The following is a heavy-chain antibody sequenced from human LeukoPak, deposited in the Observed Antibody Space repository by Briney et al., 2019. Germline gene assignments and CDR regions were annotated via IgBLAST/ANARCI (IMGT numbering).Heavy chain of an antibody. CDR2: INPNSGGT. CDR3: VRAAAPYSYADY. D-gene: IGHD5-18*01. J-gene: IGHJ4*02. CDR1: GYTFTGYY. Sequence: ASVKVSCKASGYTFTGYYIHWVRQAPGQGLEWMGWINPNSGGTNYAQKFQGRVTMTRDTSISTAYMELSRLRSDDTAVYYCVRAAAPYSYADYWGQGTLVTVSS. V-gene: IGHV1-2*02.